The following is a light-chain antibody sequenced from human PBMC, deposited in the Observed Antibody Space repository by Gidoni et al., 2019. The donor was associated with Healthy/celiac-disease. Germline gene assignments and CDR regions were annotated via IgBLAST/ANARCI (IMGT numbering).Light chain of an antibody. Sequence: SAVSVALGQTVRITCQGDSLRSYYASWYQQKPGQAPVLVIYGKNNRPSGIPDRFSGSSSGNTASLTITGAQAEDEADYYCNSRDSSGNQLRVFGGGTKLTVL. J-gene: IGLJ2*01. CDR2: GKN. CDR1: SLRSYY. CDR3: NSRDSSGNQLRV. V-gene: IGLV3-19*01.